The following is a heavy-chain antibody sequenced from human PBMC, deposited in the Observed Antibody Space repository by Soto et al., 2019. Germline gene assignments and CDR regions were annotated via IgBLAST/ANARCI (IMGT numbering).Heavy chain of an antibody. J-gene: IGHJ4*02. V-gene: IGHV3-23*01. CDR2: ISAGGDRT. Sequence: EVQVSEPGGGLVQPGGSLRLSCATSGFTFSNYPMNWVRQAPGKGLEWVSGISAGGDRTYYADSVKGRFTIFRDNSKNSVSLRMNSLRVEDTAVYYCARRVWGQGTLVTVSS. CDR3: ARRV. CDR1: GFTFSNYP.